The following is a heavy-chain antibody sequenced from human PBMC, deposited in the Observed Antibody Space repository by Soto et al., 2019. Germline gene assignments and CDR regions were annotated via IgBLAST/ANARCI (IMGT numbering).Heavy chain of an antibody. J-gene: IGHJ4*02. Sequence: QVQLVQSGAEVKKPGASVKVSCKSSGYTFTSYGISWVRQAPGQGLEWMGWISAYNGNTKYVQKLQGRVTMTTDTSTSTAYIELRSLRSDDTDVYCCARDLAAGMIDYWGQGTLVTVSS. CDR2: ISAYNGNT. CDR1: GYTFTSYG. D-gene: IGHD6-13*01. CDR3: ARDLAAGMIDY. V-gene: IGHV1-18*01.